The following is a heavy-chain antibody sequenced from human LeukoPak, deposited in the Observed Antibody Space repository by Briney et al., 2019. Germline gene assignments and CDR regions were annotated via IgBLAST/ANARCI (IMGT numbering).Heavy chain of an antibody. CDR3: ARSYSNHLFGMDV. D-gene: IGHD4-11*01. Sequence: GGSLRLSCAASGFTVSSYYMTWVRQAPGKGLEWVSVMYTGCSTYYADSVKGRVAISRDSSQNTVFLQMNSVRVEDTAVYYCARSYSNHLFGMDVWGQGTAVTVSS. V-gene: IGHV3-66*01. CDR1: GFTVSSYY. J-gene: IGHJ6*02. CDR2: MYTGCST.